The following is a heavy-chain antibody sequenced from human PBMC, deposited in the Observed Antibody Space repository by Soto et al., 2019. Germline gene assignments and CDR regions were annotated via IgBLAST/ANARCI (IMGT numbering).Heavy chain of an antibody. V-gene: IGHV4-30-4*01. D-gene: IGHD3-3*01. CDR1: GGSISSGDYY. J-gene: IGHJ6*02. CDR2: IYYSGST. Sequence: PSGTLSLTCTVSGGSISSGDYYWSWIRQPPGKGLEWIVYIYYSGSTYYNPSLKSRVTISVDTSKNQFSLKLSSVTAADTAVYYCARDQGSELDFWSGYRLRNYYYGMDVWGQGTTVTVSS. CDR3: ARDQGSELDFWSGYRLRNYYYGMDV.